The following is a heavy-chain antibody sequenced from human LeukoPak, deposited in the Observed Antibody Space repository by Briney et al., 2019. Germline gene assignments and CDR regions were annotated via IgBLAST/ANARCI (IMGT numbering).Heavy chain of an antibody. D-gene: IGHD3-16*01. CDR1: GYTFTSYA. V-gene: IGHV3-30-3*01. CDR3: ARGRWGLRLGSRWDWFDP. J-gene: IGHJ5*02. CDR2: ISYDGSNK. Sequence: SCKASGYTFTSYAMHWVRQAPGKGLEWVAVISYDGSNKYYADSVKGRFTISRDNSKNTLYLQMNSLRAEDTAVYYCARGRWGLRLGSRWDWFDPWGQGTLVTISS.